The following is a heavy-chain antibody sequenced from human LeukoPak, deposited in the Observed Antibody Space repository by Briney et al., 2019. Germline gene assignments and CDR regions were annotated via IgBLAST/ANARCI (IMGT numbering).Heavy chain of an antibody. D-gene: IGHD5-12*01. V-gene: IGHV1-46*01. CDR3: ARDVRRGYSGYVYNWFDP. J-gene: IGHJ5*02. Sequence: GASVKVSCKASGYTFTSHYMHWMRQAPGQGLEWMGIINPSGGSTSYAQKFQGRVTMTRDTSTSTVYMELSSLRSEDTAVYYCARDVRRGYSGYVYNWFDPWGQGTLVTVSS. CDR1: GYTFTSHY. CDR2: INPSGGST.